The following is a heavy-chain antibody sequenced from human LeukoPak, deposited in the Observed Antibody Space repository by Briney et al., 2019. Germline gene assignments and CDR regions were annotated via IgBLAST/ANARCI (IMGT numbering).Heavy chain of an antibody. CDR3: ARRGRYCSGGSCYFRWFDP. V-gene: IGHV4-34*01. CDR2: INHGGST. D-gene: IGHD2-15*01. CDR1: GGSFSGYY. J-gene: IGHJ5*02. Sequence: SETLSLTCAVNGGSFSGYYWTWIRQPPGKGLEWIGEINHGGSTNYNPSLKSRVTISVDTSKNQFSLKLSSVTVADTAVYYCARRGRYCSGGSCYFRWFDPWGQGTLVTVSS.